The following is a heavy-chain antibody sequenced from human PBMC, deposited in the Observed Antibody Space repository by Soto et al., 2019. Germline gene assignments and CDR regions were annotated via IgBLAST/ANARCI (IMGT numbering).Heavy chain of an antibody. V-gene: IGHV4-59*01. CDR1: GGSMSSYY. D-gene: IGHD1-26*01. CDR3: AGGSGSPNWFDP. Sequence: SXTLSLTCTVSGGSMSSYYWSWIRQPPGKGLEWIGYIYYSGSTNYNPSLKSRVTISVDTSKNQFSLKLSSVTAADTAVYYCAGGSGSPNWFDPWGQGTLVTVSS. CDR2: IYYSGST. J-gene: IGHJ5*02.